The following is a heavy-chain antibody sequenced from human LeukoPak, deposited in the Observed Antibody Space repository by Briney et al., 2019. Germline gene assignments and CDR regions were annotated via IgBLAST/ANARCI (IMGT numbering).Heavy chain of an antibody. Sequence: GGSLRLSCAASGFTFNSYGMHWVRQAPGKGLEWVAFIRFDGGNEYFADSVKGRFTISRDNSKNTLYLQMNSLRAEDTAVYYCAKDLGSSWYTTFDYWGQGTLVTVSS. V-gene: IGHV3-30*02. D-gene: IGHD6-13*01. CDR1: GFTFNSYG. CDR2: IRFDGGNE. CDR3: AKDLGSSWYTTFDY. J-gene: IGHJ4*02.